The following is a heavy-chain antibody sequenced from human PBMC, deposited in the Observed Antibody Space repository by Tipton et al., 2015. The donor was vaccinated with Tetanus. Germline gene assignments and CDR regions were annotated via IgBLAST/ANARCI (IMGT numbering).Heavy chain of an antibody. CDR3: AKVSAPGTIATGNFDY. Sequence: QSGPEVKKPGESLKISCRGSGYSFSSYWIAWVRQVPGKGLEWMGIFFPGDSESRYSPSFQGQVTMSGDNSIRTAYLQWNSLRASDTATYYCAKVSAPGTIATGNFDYWGQGTPVTVSS. D-gene: IGHD1-1*01. CDR2: FFPGDSES. J-gene: IGHJ4*02. V-gene: IGHV5-51*01. CDR1: GYSFSSYW.